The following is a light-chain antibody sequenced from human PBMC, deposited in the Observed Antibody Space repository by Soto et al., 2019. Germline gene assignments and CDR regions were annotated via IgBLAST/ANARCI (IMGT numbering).Light chain of an antibody. CDR3: QQRSKWRT. CDR1: QSISRN. CDR2: AAS. J-gene: IGKJ1*01. Sequence: MVWTQSPATLCLSPGVIATLSRTTSQSISRNLACYQQTPSQPGRLLDYAASKRATGIPGRFSGSGFATDYTLTISSLEPEDFAVYYCQQRSKWRTFGQGTKVDI. V-gene: IGKV3-11*01.